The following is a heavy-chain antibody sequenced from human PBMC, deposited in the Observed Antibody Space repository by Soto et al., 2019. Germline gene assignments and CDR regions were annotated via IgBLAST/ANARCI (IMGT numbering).Heavy chain of an antibody. V-gene: IGHV3-23*01. CDR3: VKDWSGNNCPCMDF. CDR1: GFTFTTYA. Sequence: GGSLRLSCVASGFTFTTYAMSWVRQVPGMGLEWASTISGSGDTTYYADSVKGRFTISRDNSKNTLYLQMNNLRAEDTAIYYCVKDWSGNNCPCMDFWGQGTTVTVSS. CDR2: ISGSGDTT. J-gene: IGHJ6*02. D-gene: IGHD3-3*01.